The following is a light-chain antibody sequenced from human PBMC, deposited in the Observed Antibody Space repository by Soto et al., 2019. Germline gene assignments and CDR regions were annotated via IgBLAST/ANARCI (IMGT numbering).Light chain of an antibody. CDR1: QSISSSS. CDR3: QQYGDSLLT. Sequence: ENVLTQSPGTLSLSPGERATLSCRASQSISSSSLAWYQQKPGQTPRLLIYHASNRATGIPDRFSGSGSGTDFTLTISRLEPEEFAVYYCQQYGDSLLTFGGGTKVEIK. V-gene: IGKV3-20*01. J-gene: IGKJ4*01. CDR2: HAS.